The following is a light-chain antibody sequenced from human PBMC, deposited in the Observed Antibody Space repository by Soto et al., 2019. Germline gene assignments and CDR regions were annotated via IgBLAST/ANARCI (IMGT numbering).Light chain of an antibody. J-gene: IGKJ4*01. CDR3: QQANRFPLT. V-gene: IGKV1D-12*01. Sequence: DIQMTQSPSSVSASIGDRVTITCRASQDINNWLAWYQQKPGKAPNLLIYTTSSLQSGVPSRFSGSGSGTDFTLTISSLQPEDFATYYCQQANRFPLTFGGGTKVEIK. CDR1: QDINNW. CDR2: TTS.